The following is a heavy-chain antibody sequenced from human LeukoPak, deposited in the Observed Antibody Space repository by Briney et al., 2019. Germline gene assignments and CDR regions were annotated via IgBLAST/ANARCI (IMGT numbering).Heavy chain of an antibody. Sequence: GGSLRLSCAASGFTLSSYWMYWVRQAPGKGLVWISRIKTDGTTSYADSVKGRFTISRDNAENTLYMQMNSPRVEDTALYYCARDLGGGNCYWGQGILVTVSS. V-gene: IGHV3-74*01. CDR2: IKTDGTT. J-gene: IGHJ4*02. CDR3: ARDLGGGNCY. D-gene: IGHD2-15*01. CDR1: GFTLSSYW.